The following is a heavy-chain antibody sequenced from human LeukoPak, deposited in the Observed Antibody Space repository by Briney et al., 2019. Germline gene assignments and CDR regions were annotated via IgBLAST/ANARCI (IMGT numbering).Heavy chain of an antibody. CDR2: IYYSGST. J-gene: IGHJ4*02. Sequence: SETLSLTCTVSGGSISSYYWSWIRQPPGKGLEWIGYIYYSGSTNYNPSLKSRVTMSVDTSKNQFSLKLSSVTAADTAVYYCARGSGWYYYWGRGTLVTVSS. V-gene: IGHV4-59*01. D-gene: IGHD6-19*01. CDR3: ARGSGWYYY. CDR1: GGSISSYY.